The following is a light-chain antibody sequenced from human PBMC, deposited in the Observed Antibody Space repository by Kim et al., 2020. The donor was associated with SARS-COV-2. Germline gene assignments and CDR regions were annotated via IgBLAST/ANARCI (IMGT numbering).Light chain of an antibody. CDR3: QQYNHWPPG. CDR1: RGVSSN. Sequence: VPAGERAPLWCSATRGVSSNLGWHQQKPGQAPRLLMGGASTRTTGVPARFSGSGCGTEFTLTISSLQSEDFAVYYCQQYNHWPPGFGGGTKVDIK. J-gene: IGKJ4*02. V-gene: IGKV3-15*01. CDR2: GAS.